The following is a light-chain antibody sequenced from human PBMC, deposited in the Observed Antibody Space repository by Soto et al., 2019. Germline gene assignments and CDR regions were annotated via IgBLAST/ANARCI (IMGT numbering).Light chain of an antibody. CDR1: QGISNY. Sequence: DIQMTQSPSSLSASVGDRATITCRASQGISNYLAWYQQKPGKVPKLLIYAASTLQSGVPSRFSGSGSGTNFPPPISSRQPENVATFYCQKYNSPPQTFGKGTKV. CDR3: QKYNSPPQT. J-gene: IGKJ1*01. V-gene: IGKV1-27*01. CDR2: AAS.